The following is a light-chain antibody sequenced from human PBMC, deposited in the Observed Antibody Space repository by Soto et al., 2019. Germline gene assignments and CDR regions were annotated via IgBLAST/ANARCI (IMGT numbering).Light chain of an antibody. V-gene: IGKV3-11*01. J-gene: IGKJ5*01. CDR1: QSVSSY. CDR3: QQRSNWPIT. CDR2: DAS. Sequence: EIVSTQSPATLSLSPGERATLSCRASQSVSSYLAWYQQKPGQAPRLLIYDASNRATGIPARFSGSGSGTDFTLTISRLEPQDSAIYYCQQRSNWPITFGQGTRLEIK.